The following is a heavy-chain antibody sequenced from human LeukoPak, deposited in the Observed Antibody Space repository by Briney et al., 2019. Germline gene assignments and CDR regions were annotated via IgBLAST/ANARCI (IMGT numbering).Heavy chain of an antibody. CDR2: INSDGSST. CDR1: GFTFSSYW. CDR3: AREGVGYYDFWSGYVNAFDI. Sequence: GALRLSCAASGFTFSSYWMHWVRQAPGKGLVWVSRINSDGSSTSYADSVKGRFTISRDNAKNTLYLQMSSLRAEDTAVYYCAREGVGYYDFWSGYVNAFDIWGQGTMVTVSS. D-gene: IGHD3-3*01. V-gene: IGHV3-74*01. J-gene: IGHJ3*02.